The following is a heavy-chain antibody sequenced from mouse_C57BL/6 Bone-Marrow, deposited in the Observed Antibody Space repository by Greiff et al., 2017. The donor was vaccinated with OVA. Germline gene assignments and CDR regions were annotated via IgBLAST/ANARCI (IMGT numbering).Heavy chain of an antibody. Sequence: EVQLQQSGAELVRPGASVKLSCTASGFNIKDDYMHWVKQRPEQGLEWIGWIDPENGDTEYASKFQGKATITADTSSNTAYLQLSSLTSEDTAVYYSYSNYAMDYWGQGTSVTVSS. CDR3: YSNYAMDY. CDR1: GFNIKDDY. CDR2: IDPENGDT. V-gene: IGHV14-4*01. J-gene: IGHJ4*01. D-gene: IGHD2-5*01.